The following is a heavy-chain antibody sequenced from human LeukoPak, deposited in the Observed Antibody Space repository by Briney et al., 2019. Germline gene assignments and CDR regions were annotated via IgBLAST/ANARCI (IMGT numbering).Heavy chain of an antibody. V-gene: IGHV3-74*01. Sequence: GGSLRLSCAASQFTFSSYWMHWARHAPGKGLVWVSRISGDGRSTSYADFVKGRFTISRDNAKNTMYLQINSLSAEDTAVYYCSRDTLSCSGGYCYHDAWGQGTMVTVSS. CDR1: QFTFSSYW. J-gene: IGHJ3*01. CDR2: ISGDGRST. D-gene: IGHD2-15*01. CDR3: SRDTLSCSGGYCYHDA.